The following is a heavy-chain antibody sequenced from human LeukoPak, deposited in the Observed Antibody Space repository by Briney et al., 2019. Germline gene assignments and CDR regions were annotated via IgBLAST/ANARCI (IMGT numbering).Heavy chain of an antibody. Sequence: GRSLRLSCATSGFTFSNYWMSWVRQAPGKGLEWVANMKEDGSEINYVDSVKGRFTISRDNAQDSLYLQMNSLRAGDTAVYYCVRDRGYSNFDYWGQGTLVTVSS. CDR3: VRDRGYSNFDY. D-gene: IGHD4-11*01. CDR2: MKEDGSEI. J-gene: IGHJ4*02. CDR1: GFTFSNYW. V-gene: IGHV3-7*01.